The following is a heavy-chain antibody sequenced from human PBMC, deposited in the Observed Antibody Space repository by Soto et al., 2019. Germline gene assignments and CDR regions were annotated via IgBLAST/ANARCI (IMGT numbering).Heavy chain of an antibody. CDR2: INPSNGNT. Sequence: ASVKVSCKASGGTFSSYAISWVRQAPGQGLEWMGGINPSNGNTRFSQNLQGRVTITRDTSARTVYMELSSLRSEDTAVYYCARGHLAVVPVASWFYYMDVWGKGTTVTVSS. J-gene: IGHJ6*03. V-gene: IGHV1-3*01. CDR1: GGTFSSYA. D-gene: IGHD2-2*01. CDR3: ARGHLAVVPVASWFYYMDV.